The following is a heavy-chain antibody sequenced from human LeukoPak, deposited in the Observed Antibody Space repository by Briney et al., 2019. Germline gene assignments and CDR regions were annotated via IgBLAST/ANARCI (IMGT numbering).Heavy chain of an antibody. CDR3: ARSNNCTYGVCSVVSIYYGMDF. D-gene: IGHD2-8*01. V-gene: IGHV1-2*02. Sequence: ASVKVSCKASTDTFTGYYIHWVRHAPGPGLEFMGWINPITGATNYAQKFQGRDTMTRDTSIGTVYMELTRLKSDDTAVYYCARSNNCTYGVCSVVSIYYGMDFWGQGTTVTVSS. CDR2: INPITGAT. J-gene: IGHJ6*02. CDR1: TDTFTGYY.